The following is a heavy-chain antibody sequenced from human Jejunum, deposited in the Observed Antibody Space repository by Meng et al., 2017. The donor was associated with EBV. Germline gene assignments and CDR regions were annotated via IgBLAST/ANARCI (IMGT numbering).Heavy chain of an antibody. CDR1: GYTFIDYH. D-gene: IGHD5-12*01. V-gene: IGHV1-46*01. CDR2: LNPNNGAT. CDR3: VGEIVAPYSFDQ. Sequence: QVPLVTSGAEVKKPGASVKLSCKTSGYTFIDYHVHWVRQAPGQGLEWMGILNPNNGATSYAQRIRGRVTMTRDTSTSTVYMELSSLRSEDTALYYCVGEIVAPYSFDQWGQGTLVTVSS. J-gene: IGHJ4*02.